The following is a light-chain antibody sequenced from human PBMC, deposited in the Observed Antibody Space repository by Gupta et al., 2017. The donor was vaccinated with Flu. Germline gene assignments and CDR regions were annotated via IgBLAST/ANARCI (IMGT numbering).Light chain of an antibody. CDR3: QQHNSYPVT. CDR2: AAS. Sequence: DIQLTQSPSFLSASIGDRVTITCRASQGISSYLAWYQQKPGKAPKLLIYAASTLQSGVPSRFSGSGSGTEFTLTISSLQPEDIATYYCQQHNSYPVTFGHGTKVEIK. CDR1: QGISSY. J-gene: IGKJ3*01. V-gene: IGKV1-9*01.